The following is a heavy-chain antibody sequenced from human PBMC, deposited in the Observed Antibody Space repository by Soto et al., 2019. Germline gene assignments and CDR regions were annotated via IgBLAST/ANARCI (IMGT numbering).Heavy chain of an antibody. D-gene: IGHD1-26*01. J-gene: IGHJ4*02. Sequence: EVQLLESGGGLVQPGGSLRLSCAASGFTFSSYAMSWVRQAPGKGLEWVSAISGSGGSTYYADSVKGRFTISRDNSKHTLYLQKNSLRAEDTAVYYCARTGGREWELPWDYWGQGTLVTVSP. CDR2: ISGSGGST. V-gene: IGHV3-23*01. CDR1: GFTFSSYA. CDR3: ARTGGREWELPWDY.